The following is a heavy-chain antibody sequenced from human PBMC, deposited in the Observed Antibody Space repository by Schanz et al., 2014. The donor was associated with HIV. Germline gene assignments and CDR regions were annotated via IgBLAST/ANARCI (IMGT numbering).Heavy chain of an antibody. CDR2: ISYDGRNK. D-gene: IGHD3-22*01. V-gene: IGHV3-30*18. Sequence: QVQLVESGGGVAQPGRSLRLSCAASGFTFSTYGMHWVRQAPGKGLEWVAVISYDGRNKYYADPVKGRFTISRDNSKNTLYLQRKSLRAEDRAVYYCAKDRNYYDDRYIGKGNYYYYYGMDVWGQGTTVTVSS. CDR3: AKDRNYYDDRYIGKGNYYYYYGMDV. J-gene: IGHJ6*02. CDR1: GFTFSTYG.